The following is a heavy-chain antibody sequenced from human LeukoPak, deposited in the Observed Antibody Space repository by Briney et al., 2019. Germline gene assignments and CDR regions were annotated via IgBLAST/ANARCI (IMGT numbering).Heavy chain of an antibody. CDR1: GFTFSSYG. CDR2: ISCSGCNT. J-gene: IGHJ4*02. D-gene: IGHD1-26*01. V-gene: IGHV3-23*01. CDR3: AKARRGLVLDY. Sequence: GVSLRLSCAASGFTFSSYGMSWVRHSPGKGLEWVSAISCSGCNTYYADSVKGRFTISRDNSKNTLYLQMNSLRAEDTAVYYCAKARRGLVLDYWGQGTLVTVSS.